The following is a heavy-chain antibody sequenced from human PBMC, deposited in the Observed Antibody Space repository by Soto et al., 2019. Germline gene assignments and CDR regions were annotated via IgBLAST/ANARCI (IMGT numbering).Heavy chain of an antibody. CDR2: IIPMFGTA. CDR1: GGTFSTYA. Sequence: QVQLVQSGAEVKKPESSVKVSCKAPGGTFSTYAISWVRQAPGQGLEWMGGIIPMFGTANYEQRFQDRVTITADESTNTVYRELSSLRSEDTAVYFCVSGIQLWLRRITNGYSGWGQGTLVTVSS. J-gene: IGHJ4*02. D-gene: IGHD5-18*01. CDR3: VSGIQLWLRRITNGYSG. V-gene: IGHV1-69*12.